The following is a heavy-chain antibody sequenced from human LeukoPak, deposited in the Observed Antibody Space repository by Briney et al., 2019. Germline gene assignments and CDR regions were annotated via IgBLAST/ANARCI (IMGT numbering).Heavy chain of an antibody. D-gene: IGHD6-19*01. V-gene: IGHV1-18*03. CDR2: ISAYNGNT. Sequence: ASVKVSCKASGYTFTSYGISWVRQAPGQGLEWMGWISAYNGNTNYAQKLQGRVTMTTDTSTSTAYMELSSLRSEDMAVYYCAREEGYSSGWPPYFDYWGQGTLVTVSS. CDR1: GYTFTSYG. J-gene: IGHJ4*02. CDR3: AREEGYSSGWPPYFDY.